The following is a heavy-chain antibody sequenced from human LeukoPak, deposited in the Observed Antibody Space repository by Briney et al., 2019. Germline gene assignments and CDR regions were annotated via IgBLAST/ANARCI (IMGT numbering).Heavy chain of an antibody. CDR2: ISDSGGNT. CDR3: ARHRSSWLIDY. D-gene: IGHD6-6*01. V-gene: IGHV3-23*01. J-gene: IGHJ4*02. Sequence: GGSLRLSCAASGFTFNSYAMSWVRQAPWERLQWVSGISDSGGNTYYADSVGGRFTISRDNSKNTLYLQMNSLRAEDTAVYYCARHRSSWLIDYWGQGTLVTVPS. CDR1: GFTFNSYA.